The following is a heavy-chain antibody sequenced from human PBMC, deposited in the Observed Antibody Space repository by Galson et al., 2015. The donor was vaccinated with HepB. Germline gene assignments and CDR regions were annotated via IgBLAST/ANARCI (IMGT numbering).Heavy chain of an antibody. V-gene: IGHV3-15*01. CDR1: GFTFSNAW. CDR2: IRSKTDGGTA. Sequence: SLRLSCAASGFTFSNAWMSWVRQAPGKGLEWVGRIRSKTDGGTADYAAPVIGRFTSSRDDSKSTLYLQMNSLQAEDTAVYYCTIDAGSGRFGYWGQGILITVSS. J-gene: IGHJ4*02. D-gene: IGHD3-10*01. CDR3: TIDAGSGRFGY.